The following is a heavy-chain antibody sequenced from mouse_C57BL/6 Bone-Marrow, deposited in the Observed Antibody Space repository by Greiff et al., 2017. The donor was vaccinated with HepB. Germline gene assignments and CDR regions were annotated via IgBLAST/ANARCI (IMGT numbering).Heavy chain of an antibody. CDR1: GFNIKNTY. Sequence: VQLQHSVAELVRPGASVKLSCTASGFNIKNTYMHWVKQRPEQGLEWIGRIDPANGNTKYAPKFQGKATITADTSSNTAYLQLSSLTSEDTAIYYCANPHYYYGSSYGYFDYWGQGTTLTVSS. CDR2: IDPANGNT. D-gene: IGHD1-1*01. V-gene: IGHV14-3*01. CDR3: ANPHYYYGSSYGYFDY. J-gene: IGHJ2*01.